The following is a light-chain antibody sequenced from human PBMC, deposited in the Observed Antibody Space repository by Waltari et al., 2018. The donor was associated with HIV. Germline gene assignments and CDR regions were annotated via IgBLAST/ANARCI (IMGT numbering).Light chain of an antibody. CDR3: AAWDDSLNGYV. V-gene: IGLV1-44*01. J-gene: IGLJ1*01. CDR2: TNN. Sequence: QSVLTQAPSASGTPGQRVTVACSGSGSNMGNNNVNWYQHLPGTAPKLLIYTNNQRPSGVPDRFSRSKSGTSASLAISGLQSEDEADYYCAAWDDSLNGYVFGTGTKVTVL. CDR1: GSNMGNNN.